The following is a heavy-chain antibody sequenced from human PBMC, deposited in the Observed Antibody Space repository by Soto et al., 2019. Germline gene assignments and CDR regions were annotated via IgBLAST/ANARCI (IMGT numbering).Heavy chain of an antibody. CDR3: AKDTSAYCCGDCYEYFQH. CDR1: GFTFSSYG. CDR2: ISYDGSNK. J-gene: IGHJ1*01. V-gene: IGHV3-30*18. Sequence: QVQLVESGGGVVQPGRSLRLSCAASGFTFSSYGMHLVREAPGKGLEWVAVISYDGSNKYYADSVKGRFTISRDNSKNTLYLQMNSLRAEETAVYYGAKDTSAYCCGDCYEYFQHWGQGTLVTVSS. D-gene: IGHD2-21*01.